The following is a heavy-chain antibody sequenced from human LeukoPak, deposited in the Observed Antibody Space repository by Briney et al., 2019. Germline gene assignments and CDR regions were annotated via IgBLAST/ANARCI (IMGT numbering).Heavy chain of an antibody. V-gene: IGHV1-2*06. CDR2: INPNSGST. J-gene: IGHJ1*01. CDR1: GYTFTGYY. CDR3: ARVGEKYCSGGSCYSVSYLQH. Sequence: ASVKVSCKASGYTFTGYYMHWVRQAPGQGLEWMGRINPNSGSTNYAQKFQGRVTMTRDTSISTAYMELSRLRSDDTAVYYCARVGEKYCSGGSCYSVSYLQHWGQGTLVTVSS. D-gene: IGHD2-15*01.